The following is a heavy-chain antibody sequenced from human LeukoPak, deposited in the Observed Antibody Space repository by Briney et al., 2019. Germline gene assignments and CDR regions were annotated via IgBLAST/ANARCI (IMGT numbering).Heavy chain of an antibody. Sequence: SETLSLTCAVYGGSFSGYYFTWIRQPPGKGLEWIGEINHSGNTNYSPSLKSRVTVSFDMSKNHFSLKLTSVTAADTAAYYCATLRGSGWYFDYWGQGTLLTVSS. D-gene: IGHD6-19*01. V-gene: IGHV4-34*01. J-gene: IGHJ4*02. CDR2: INHSGNT. CDR3: ATLRGSGWYFDY. CDR1: GGSFSGYY.